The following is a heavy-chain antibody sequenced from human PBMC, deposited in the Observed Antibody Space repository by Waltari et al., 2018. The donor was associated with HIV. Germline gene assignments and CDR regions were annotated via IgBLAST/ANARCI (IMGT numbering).Heavy chain of an antibody. V-gene: IGHV4-39*01. J-gene: IGHJ4*02. D-gene: IGHD4-17*01. CDR1: GGSISSSSYY. CDR3: ARSGDNYGVPNLFDY. Sequence: QLQLQESGPGLVKPSETLSLTCTVSGGSISSSSYYWGWIRQPPGKGLEWIGSIYYSGSTYYNPSLKSRVTISVDTSKNQFSLKLSSVTAADTAVYYCARSGDNYGVPNLFDYWGQGTLVTVSS. CDR2: IYYSGST.